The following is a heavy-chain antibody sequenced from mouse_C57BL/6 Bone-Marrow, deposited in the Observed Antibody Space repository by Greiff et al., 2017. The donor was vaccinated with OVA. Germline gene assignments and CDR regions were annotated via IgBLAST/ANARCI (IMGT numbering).Heavy chain of an antibody. J-gene: IGHJ3*01. CDR2: INPNNGGT. CDR3: ARQPIYDGYYGWFAY. V-gene: IGHV1-26*01. CDR1: GYTFTDYY. Sequence: VQLQQSGPELVKPGASVKISCKASGYTFTDYYMNWVKQSHGKSLEWIGDINPNNGGTSYNQKFKGKATLTVDKSSSTAYMELRSLTSEDSAVYYCARQPIYDGYYGWFAYWGQGTLVTVSA. D-gene: IGHD2-3*01.